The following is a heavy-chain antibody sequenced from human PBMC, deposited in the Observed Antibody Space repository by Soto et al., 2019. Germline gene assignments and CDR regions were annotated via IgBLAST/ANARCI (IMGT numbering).Heavy chain of an antibody. CDR2: IYNEFP. D-gene: IGHD2-15*01. CDR3: VREPRYCSGGSCSIMGDAFDI. J-gene: IGHJ3*02. V-gene: IGHV3-66*01. CDR1: GFTAPEIS. Sequence: EVQLVESGGGLVQPGGPLRLSCVAPGFTAPEISINWVPRLPGKGRGWVPAIYNEFPDYADSVRGRFSISTDSSKNALYLQMNSLRAEDSAVYYCVREPRYCSGGSCSIMGDAFDIWGQGTMVTVSS.